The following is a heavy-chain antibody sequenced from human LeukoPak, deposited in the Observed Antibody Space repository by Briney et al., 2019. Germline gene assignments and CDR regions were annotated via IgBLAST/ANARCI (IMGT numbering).Heavy chain of an antibody. CDR1: GYTFTVYY. V-gene: IGHV1-2*02. Sequence: ASVKAYCIASGYTFTVYYMHWVRQAPGQGLEWMGWINPNSGGTNYAQKFQGRVTMTRDTSISTAYMELSRLRSDDTAVYYCARPRVSADDWFDPWGEGTLCTVSS. CDR2: INPNSGGT. CDR3: ARPRVSADDWFDP. J-gene: IGHJ5*02. D-gene: IGHD6-13*01.